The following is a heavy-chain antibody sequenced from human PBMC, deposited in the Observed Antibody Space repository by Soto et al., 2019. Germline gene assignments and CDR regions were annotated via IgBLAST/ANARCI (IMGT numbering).Heavy chain of an antibody. J-gene: IGHJ6*02. CDR2: IYWDDDK. CDR1: GFSLSTRGVG. D-gene: IGHD6-19*01. Sequence: QITLKESGPPLVKPTQPLTLTCTFSGFSLSTRGVGVAWIRQPPGKALEWLALIYWDDDKRYSPSLKSRLTITKDTSKNQVVLAMTNMDPVDTATYYCAHDSTDWYGMDVWGQGTTVTVSS. CDR3: AHDSTDWYGMDV. V-gene: IGHV2-5*02.